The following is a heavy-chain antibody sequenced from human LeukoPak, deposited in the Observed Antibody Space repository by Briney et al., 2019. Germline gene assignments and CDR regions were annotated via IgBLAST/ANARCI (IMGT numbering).Heavy chain of an antibody. D-gene: IGHD2-2*01. CDR2: ISRDGTKN. V-gene: IGHV3-30*18. CDR1: GFTFSSYG. J-gene: IGHJ4*02. CDR3: AKDSSTWGNRYFDY. Sequence: GGSLRLSCAVSGFTFSSYGIHWVRQAPGKGLEWVTFISRDGTKNYYADSVKGRFTVSRDNSKNTLYLQMDSLRADDTAVYYCAKDSSTWGNRYFDYWGQGTLVTVSS.